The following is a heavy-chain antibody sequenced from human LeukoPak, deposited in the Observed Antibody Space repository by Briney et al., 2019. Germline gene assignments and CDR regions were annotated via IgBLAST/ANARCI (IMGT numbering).Heavy chain of an antibody. J-gene: IGHJ4*02. CDR1: GFIFDDYA. CDR3: ARDLEGYSYGWGDY. CDR2: ISWNTNTI. D-gene: IGHD5-18*01. V-gene: IGHV3-9*01. Sequence: PGGSLRLSCAASGFIFDDYAMHWVRQVPGKGLEWVAGISWNTNTIDYADSVKGRFTISRDNSKNTLYLQMNSLRAEDTAVYYCARDLEGYSYGWGDYWGQGTLVTVSS.